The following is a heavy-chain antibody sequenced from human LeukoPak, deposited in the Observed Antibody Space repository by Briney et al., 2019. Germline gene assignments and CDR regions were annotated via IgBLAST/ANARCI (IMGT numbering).Heavy chain of an antibody. J-gene: IGHJ5*02. V-gene: IGHV4-34*01. CDR3: ARGKVENYNRFDP. Sequence: SETLSLTCAVYGGSFSGYYWSWIRQPPGKGLEWIGEINHSGSTNYNPSLKSRVTISVDTSKNQFSLKLSSVTAADTAVYYCARGKVENYNRFDPWGQGTLVTVSS. CDR1: GGSFSGYY. CDR2: INHSGST. D-gene: IGHD2-2*01.